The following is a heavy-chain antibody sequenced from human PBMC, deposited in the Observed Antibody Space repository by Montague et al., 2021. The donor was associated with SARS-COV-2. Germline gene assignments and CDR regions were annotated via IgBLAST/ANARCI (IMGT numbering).Heavy chain of an antibody. D-gene: IGHD4-23*01. V-gene: IGHV2-70*01. CDR3: ARSYGTTVVTRAFDY. J-gene: IGHJ4*02. Sequence: PALVNPTQTLTLTCTFSGFSLSTSGMCVSWIRQPPGKALEWLTPIDWDDDKYYSTSLKTRLTISKDTSKNRVVLTMTNMDPVDTATYYCARSYGTTVVTRAFDYWGQGTLVTVSS. CDR1: GFSLSTSGMC. CDR2: IDWDDDK.